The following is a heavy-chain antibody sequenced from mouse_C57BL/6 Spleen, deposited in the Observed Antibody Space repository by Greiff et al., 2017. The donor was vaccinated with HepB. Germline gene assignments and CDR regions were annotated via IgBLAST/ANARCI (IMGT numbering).Heavy chain of an antibody. D-gene: IGHD1-1*01. J-gene: IGHJ2*01. Sequence: QVHVKQPGAELVRPGSSVKLSCKASGYTFTSYWMHWVKQRPIQGLEWIGNIDPSDSETHYNQKFKDKATLTVDKSSSTAYMQLSSLTSEDSAVYYCAISGVVASFDYWGQGTTLTVSS. CDR3: AISGVVASFDY. CDR2: IDPSDSET. V-gene: IGHV1-52*01. CDR1: GYTFTSYW.